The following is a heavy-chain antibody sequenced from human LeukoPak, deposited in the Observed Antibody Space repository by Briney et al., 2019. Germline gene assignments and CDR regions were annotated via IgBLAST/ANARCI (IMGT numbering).Heavy chain of an antibody. J-gene: IGHJ4*02. CDR2: INHSGTT. V-gene: IGHV4-34*01. CDR1: GGSFSGYY. CDR3: ARREDGYKNPFDY. D-gene: IGHD5-24*01. Sequence: SETLSLTCAVYGGSFSGYYWSWMRQPPGNGMEWLGEINHSGTTNYSPSLKSRVTISVDESKNQFSLKLSSVTAADTAVYYCARREDGYKNPFDYWGQGTLVTVSS.